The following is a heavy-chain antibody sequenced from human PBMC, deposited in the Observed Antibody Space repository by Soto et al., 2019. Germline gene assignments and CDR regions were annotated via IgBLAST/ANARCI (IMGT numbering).Heavy chain of an antibody. J-gene: IGHJ6*02. CDR1: GFTFSSYA. CDR2: ISYDGSNK. D-gene: IGHD3-10*01. V-gene: IGHV3-30-3*01. Sequence: QVQLVESGGGVVQPGRSLRLSCAASGFTFSSYAMHWVRQAPGKGLEWVAVISYDGSNKYYADSVKGRFTIYRDNSKNRLYLQMNSLRAEDTAVYYCARELPRGDGYIQWQYYYYYYGMYVWGQGTTVTVSS. CDR3: ARELPRGDGYIQWQYYYYYYGMYV.